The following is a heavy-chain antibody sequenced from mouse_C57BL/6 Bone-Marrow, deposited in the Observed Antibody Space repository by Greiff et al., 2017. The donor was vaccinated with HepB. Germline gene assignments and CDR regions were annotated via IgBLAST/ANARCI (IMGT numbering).Heavy chain of an antibody. CDR3: ARDNYYSNTDY. CDR2: IRYDGSN. V-gene: IGHV3-6*01. J-gene: IGHJ2*01. D-gene: IGHD2-5*01. CDR1: GYSITSDYY. Sequence: EVHLVESGPGLVKPSQSLSLSCSVTGYSITSDYYWNWIRQFPGNKLDWMGYIRYDGSNNYNPSLKNRITITRDTSKNQFFLKLNSVTTEDTSTYYCARDNYYSNTDYWGQGTTLTVSS.